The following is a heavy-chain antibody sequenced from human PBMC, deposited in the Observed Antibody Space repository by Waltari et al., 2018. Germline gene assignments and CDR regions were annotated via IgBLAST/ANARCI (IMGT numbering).Heavy chain of an antibody. Sequence: EVQLVESGGGLVQPGRSLRLSCAASGFTFDDYAMHWVRQAPGKGLEWVSGISWNSGSIGYADSVKGRVTSSRDNAKNSLYLQMNSMRAEDTALYYCAKDSGYDLTSYFDYWGQGTLVTVSS. CDR1: GFTFDDYA. V-gene: IGHV3-9*01. D-gene: IGHD5-12*01. J-gene: IGHJ4*02. CDR2: ISWNSGSI. CDR3: AKDSGYDLTSYFDY.